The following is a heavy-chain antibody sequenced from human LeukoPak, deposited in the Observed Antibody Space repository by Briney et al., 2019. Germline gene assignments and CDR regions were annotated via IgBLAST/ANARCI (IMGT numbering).Heavy chain of an antibody. Sequence: NPGGSLRLSCAASGFTFSSYSMNWVRQAPGKGLEWVGRIKSKRDFETIDYAAPVKGRFTISRDDSRNTLYLQMNSLKIEDTALYYCMIDVPGGSYPFDYWGQGTLVTVSS. CDR3: MIDVPGGSYPFDY. CDR1: GFTFSSYS. D-gene: IGHD1-26*01. CDR2: IKSKRDFETI. V-gene: IGHV3-15*01. J-gene: IGHJ4*02.